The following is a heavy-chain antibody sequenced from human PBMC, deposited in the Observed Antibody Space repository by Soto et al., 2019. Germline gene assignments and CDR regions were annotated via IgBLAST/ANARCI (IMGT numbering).Heavy chain of an antibody. V-gene: IGHV1-3*01. J-gene: IGHJ4*02. D-gene: IGHD5-12*01. CDR1: GYTFTSYV. Sequence: GASVKVSCKASGYTFTSYVMQWVRQAPGQRLEWVGWINAGNGNTKYSQKFQGRVTITRDTSASTAYMELNRLRSEDTAVYYCVRDSPIGSTLSGYDGIDYWGQGTLVTVSS. CDR2: INAGNGNT. CDR3: VRDSPIGSTLSGYDGIDY.